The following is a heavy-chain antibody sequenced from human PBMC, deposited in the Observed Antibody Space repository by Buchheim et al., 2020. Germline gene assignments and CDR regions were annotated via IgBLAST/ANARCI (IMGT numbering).Heavy chain of an antibody. CDR2: ISVSGGRT. CDR1: GFTFSSYA. J-gene: IGHJ4*02. CDR3: AKERTVVTAPIDY. V-gene: IGHV3-23*01. Sequence: EVQLLESGGGLVQPGGSLRLSCAASGFTFSSYAMSWVRQAPGKGLEWVSDISVSGGRTFYADSVKGRFPLSRDNSKNTLYLQMDSLRAEDTAVYYCAKERTVVTAPIDYWGQGTL. D-gene: IGHD2-21*02.